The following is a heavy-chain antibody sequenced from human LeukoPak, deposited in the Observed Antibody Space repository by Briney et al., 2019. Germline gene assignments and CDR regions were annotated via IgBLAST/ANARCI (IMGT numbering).Heavy chain of an antibody. D-gene: IGHD2-21*01. CDR2: ISANNGNT. V-gene: IGHV1-18*01. CDR1: GYTFTSYG. J-gene: IGHJ1*01. Sequence: ASVKVSCKASGYTFTSYGIRWVRQAPGQGLEWMGWISANNGNTNYAQKLQGRVTMTTDTSTSTAYMDLRSLRSDATAVYYCARDAYMDSEYFQHWGQGTLVTVSS. CDR3: ARDAYMDSEYFQH.